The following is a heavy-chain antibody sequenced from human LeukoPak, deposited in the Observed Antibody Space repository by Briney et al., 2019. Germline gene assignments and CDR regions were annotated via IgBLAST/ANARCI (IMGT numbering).Heavy chain of an antibody. Sequence: SETLSLTCAVYGGSFSGFYWSWIRQPPGKGLEWIGEINHSGSTNYNPSLKSRVTISVDTSKNQFSLKLSSVTAADTAVYYCASKVYWFDYWGQGTLVTVSS. D-gene: IGHD1-26*01. V-gene: IGHV4-34*01. J-gene: IGHJ4*02. CDR2: INHSGST. CDR3: ASKVYWFDY. CDR1: GGSFSGFY.